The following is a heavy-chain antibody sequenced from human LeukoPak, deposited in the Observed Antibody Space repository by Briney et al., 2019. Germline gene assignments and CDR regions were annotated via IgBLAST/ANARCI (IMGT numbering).Heavy chain of an antibody. CDR3: VSTATFDY. D-gene: IGHD5-12*01. V-gene: IGHV3-7*03. CDR1: GFTFSNYW. Sequence: GGSLRLSCAVSGFTFSNYWMSWVRQAPGKGLEWVANIKQDGSERYYVDSVKGRLTISRDNAKNLLSLEMNSLRVEDTAIYYCVSTATFDYWGQGTLVTVSS. J-gene: IGHJ4*02. CDR2: IKQDGSER.